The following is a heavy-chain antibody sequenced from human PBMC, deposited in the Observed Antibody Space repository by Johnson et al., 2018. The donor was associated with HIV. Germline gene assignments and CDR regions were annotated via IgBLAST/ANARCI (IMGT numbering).Heavy chain of an antibody. CDR2: IYSGGTT. V-gene: IGHV3-66*01. D-gene: IGHD3-22*01. CDR1: GFTVSNNY. J-gene: IGHJ3*02. Sequence: MQLVESGGGLVKPGSSLRLSCAASGFTVSNNYMNWVRQAPGKGLEWVSVIYSGGTTYYADSVKGRFTISRDNSKNTLYLQMNSLKTEDTAVYYCTTLSGSYYDSSGNYDIGAFDIWGQGTMVTVSS. CDR3: TTLSGSYYDSSGNYDIGAFDI.